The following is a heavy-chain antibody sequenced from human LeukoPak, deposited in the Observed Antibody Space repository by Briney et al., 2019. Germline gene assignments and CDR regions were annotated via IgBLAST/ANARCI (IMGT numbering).Heavy chain of an antibody. Sequence: GGSLRLSCAASGFTFSSYGMHWVRQAPGKGLEWVSYISSSGSTIYYADSVKGRFTISRDNAKNSLYLQVNSLRAEDTAVYYCAELGITMIGGVWGKGTTVTISS. CDR3: AELGITMIGGV. D-gene: IGHD3-10*02. V-gene: IGHV3-48*04. CDR2: ISSSGSTI. CDR1: GFTFSSYG. J-gene: IGHJ6*04.